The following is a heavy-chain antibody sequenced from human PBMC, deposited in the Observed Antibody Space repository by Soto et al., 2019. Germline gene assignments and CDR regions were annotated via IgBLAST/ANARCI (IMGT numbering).Heavy chain of an antibody. D-gene: IGHD2-8*01. CDR1: GYTFTNYY. J-gene: IGHJ6*02. V-gene: IGHV1-2*04. CDR2: IDGDSGDT. Sequence: QVQLVQSGAEVKKPGASVKVSCKASGYTFTNYYIHWVRQAPGQGLEWMGWIDGDSGDTKDAQKFQGWVTMTRDTSINTAYMELSRLTSDDTAVYYCARTPNNGRAVVYGMDVWCQGTTVTVSS. CDR3: ARTPNNGRAVVYGMDV.